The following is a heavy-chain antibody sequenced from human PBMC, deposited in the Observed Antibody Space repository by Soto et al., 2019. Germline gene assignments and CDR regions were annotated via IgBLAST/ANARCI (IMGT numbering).Heavy chain of an antibody. CDR2: MNPNSGNT. D-gene: IGHD6-13*01. Sequence: ASVKVSCKASGYTFTSYDINWVRQATGQGLEWMGWMNPNSGNTGYAQKFQGRVTMTRNTSISTAYMEMSSLRSENTAVYYCARGQVGVAAAGTFDYWGQGTLVTVSS. J-gene: IGHJ4*02. CDR3: ARGQVGVAAAGTFDY. V-gene: IGHV1-8*01. CDR1: GYTFTSYD.